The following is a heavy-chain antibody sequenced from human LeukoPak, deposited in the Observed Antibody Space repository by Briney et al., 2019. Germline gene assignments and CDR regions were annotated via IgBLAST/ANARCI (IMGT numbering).Heavy chain of an antibody. CDR2: MNPNSGNT. J-gene: IGHJ4*02. Sequence: ASVKVSCKASGYTFTSYDINWVRQATGQGLEWMGWMNPNSGNTGYAQKFQGRVTMTRNTSISTAYMELSSLRSEDTAVYYCARTYYYGSGSPSPHFDYWGQGTLVTVSS. CDR1: GYTFTSYD. V-gene: IGHV1-8*01. CDR3: ARTYYYGSGSPSPHFDY. D-gene: IGHD3-10*01.